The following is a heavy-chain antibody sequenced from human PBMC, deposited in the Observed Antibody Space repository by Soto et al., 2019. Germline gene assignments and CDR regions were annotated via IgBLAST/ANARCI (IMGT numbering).Heavy chain of an antibody. CDR3: ARNMTTVTTPRYHYYGMDV. J-gene: IGHJ6*02. CDR1: GFTFSSYA. D-gene: IGHD4-17*01. Sequence: GGSLRLSCAASGFTFSSYAMHWVRQAPGKGLEWVAVISYDGSNKYYADSVKGRFTISRDNSKNTLYLQMNSLRAEDTAVYYWARNMTTVTTPRYHYYGMDVGAQGPTSTVSS. CDR2: ISYDGSNK. V-gene: IGHV3-30-3*01.